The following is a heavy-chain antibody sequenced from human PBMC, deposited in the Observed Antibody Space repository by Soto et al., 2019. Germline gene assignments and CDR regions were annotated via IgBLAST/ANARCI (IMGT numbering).Heavy chain of an antibody. CDR3: ARHSLAIRKNNWFDP. J-gene: IGHJ5*02. D-gene: IGHD3-3*02. V-gene: IGHV4-39*01. Sequence: SSETLSLTCTVSGDSIISSDFYWGWVRQPPGKGLEWIGSIFYLGSSYYNPSLKSRVTMSVDTSKNQFSLRLRSVTAADTALYFCARHSLAIRKNNWFDPWGQGIMVTVSS. CDR2: IFYLGSS. CDR1: GDSIISSDFY.